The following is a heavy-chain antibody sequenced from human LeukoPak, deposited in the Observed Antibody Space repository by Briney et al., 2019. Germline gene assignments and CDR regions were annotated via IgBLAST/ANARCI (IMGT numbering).Heavy chain of an antibody. J-gene: IGHJ5*02. V-gene: IGHV3-48*04. CDR2: ISSSSSTI. D-gene: IGHD3-3*01. CDR1: GFTFSSYN. Sequence: GGSLRLSCAASGFTFSSYNMNWVRQAPGKGLEWVSYISSSSSTIYYADSVKGRFTISRDNAKNSLYLQMNSLRAEDTAVYYCAKEGDFWSGNNWFDPWGQGTLVTVSS. CDR3: AKEGDFWSGNNWFDP.